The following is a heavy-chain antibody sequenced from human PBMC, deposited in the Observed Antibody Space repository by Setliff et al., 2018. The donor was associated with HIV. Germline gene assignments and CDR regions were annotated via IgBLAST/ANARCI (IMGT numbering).Heavy chain of an antibody. D-gene: IGHD3-3*01. CDR3: ARSKTFYDFWGGYYTHGAFKI. J-gene: IGHJ3*02. CDR1: GGSISSYY. CDR2: IYASGRT. V-gene: IGHV4-4*07. Sequence: LSLTCTVSGGSISSYYWSWIRQPAWKGLEWIGRIYASGRTNYNPSLKSRVTLSVDTSKNQFSLKVTSVTAADTAVYYCARSKTFYDFWGGYYTHGAFKIWGRGTMVTVSS.